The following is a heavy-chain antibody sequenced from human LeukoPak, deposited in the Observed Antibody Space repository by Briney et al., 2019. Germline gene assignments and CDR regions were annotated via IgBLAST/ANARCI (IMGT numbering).Heavy chain of an antibody. CDR1: GGSISSGSYY. V-gene: IGHV4-61*02. Sequence: KPSETLSLTCTVSGGSISSGSYYWSWIRQPAGKGLEWIGRIYTSGSTNYNPSLKSRVTISVDTSKNQFSLKLSSVTAADTAVYYCARGRSSGPTALQYWGQGTLVTVSS. CDR2: IYTSGST. CDR3: ARGRSSGPTALQY. D-gene: IGHD6-19*01. J-gene: IGHJ4*02.